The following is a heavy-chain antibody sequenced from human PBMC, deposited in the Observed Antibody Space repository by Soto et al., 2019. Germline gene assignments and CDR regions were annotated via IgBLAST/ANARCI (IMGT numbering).Heavy chain of an antibody. V-gene: IGHV3-13*01. CDR1: GFTFSSYD. J-gene: IGHJ5*02. Sequence: GSLRLSCAASGFTFSSYDMHWVRQATGKGLEWVSAIGTAGDTYYPGSAKGRFTISRENAKNSLYLQMNSLRAGDTAVYYCARGAYDFWSGYFWFDPWGQGTLVTVSS. D-gene: IGHD3-3*01. CDR3: ARGAYDFWSGYFWFDP. CDR2: IGTAGDT.